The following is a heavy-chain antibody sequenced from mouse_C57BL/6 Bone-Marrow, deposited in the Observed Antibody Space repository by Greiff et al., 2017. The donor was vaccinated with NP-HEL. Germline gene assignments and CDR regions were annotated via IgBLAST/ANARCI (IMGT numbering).Heavy chain of an antibody. CDR2: IRSKSNNYAT. Sequence: EVKVEESGGGLVQPKGSLKLSCAASGFSFTTYAMNWVRQAPGKGLEWVARIRSKSNNYATYYADSVKDRFTISRDDSESMLYLQMNNLKTEDTAMYYCVRQNSSGYYAMDYWGQGTSVTVSS. V-gene: IGHV10-1*01. J-gene: IGHJ4*01. CDR1: GFSFTTYA. CDR3: VRQNSSGYYAMDY. D-gene: IGHD3-2*02.